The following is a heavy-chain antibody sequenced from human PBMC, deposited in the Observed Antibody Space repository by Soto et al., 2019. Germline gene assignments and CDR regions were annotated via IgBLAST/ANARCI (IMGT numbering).Heavy chain of an antibody. Sequence: GGSLRLSCAASGFTFSEAWMNWVRQAPGKGLEWVGRIRSKGNNYATTYAASVKGRFTISRDDSKNTAYLQMNSLKTEDTAVYYCIRFSRYLSWYFALWGRRTLVPGSS. CDR2: IRSKGNNYAT. V-gene: IGHV3-73*01. D-gene: IGHD3-16*02. J-gene: IGHJ2*01. CDR1: GFTFSEAW. CDR3: IRFSRYLSWYFAL.